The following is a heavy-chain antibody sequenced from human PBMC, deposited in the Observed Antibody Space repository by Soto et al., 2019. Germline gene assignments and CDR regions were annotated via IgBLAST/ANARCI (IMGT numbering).Heavy chain of an antibody. D-gene: IGHD4-17*01. CDR1: GFTFSSYS. CDR2: ISSSSSYI. V-gene: IGHV3-21*01. CDR3: ARGDYGDYVDYYYYGMDV. Sequence: GGSLRLSCAASGFTFSSYSMNWVRQAPGKGLEWVSSISSSSSYIYYADSVKGRFTISRDNAKNSLYLQMNSLRAEDTAVYYCARGDYGDYVDYYYYGMDVWGQGTTVTVSS. J-gene: IGHJ6*02.